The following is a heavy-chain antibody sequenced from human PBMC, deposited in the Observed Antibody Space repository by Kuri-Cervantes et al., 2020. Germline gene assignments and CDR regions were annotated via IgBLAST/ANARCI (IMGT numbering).Heavy chain of an antibody. CDR2: IWHDGSNK. D-gene: IGHD3-22*01. J-gene: IGHJ5*02. V-gene: IGHV3-33*08. CDR3: ARDLYYDSSVPFS. Sequence: GESLKISCAASGFTFSNYGMHWVRQAPGKGLEWVSVIWHDGSNKYYADSVKGRFTISRDNAKNSLYLQMNSLRAEDTAFYYCARDLYYDSSVPFSWGQGTLVTVSS. CDR1: GFTFSNYG.